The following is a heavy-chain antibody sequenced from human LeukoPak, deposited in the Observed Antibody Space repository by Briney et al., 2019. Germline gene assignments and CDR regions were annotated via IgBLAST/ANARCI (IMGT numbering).Heavy chain of an antibody. V-gene: IGHV1-18*04. CDR2: ISAYNGNT. D-gene: IGHD1-14*01. CDR1: GYTFTSYG. CDR3: ARDTGDRGRELDY. Sequence: APVKVSCKASGYTFTSYGISWVRQAPGQGLEWMGWISAYNGNTNYAQKLQGRVTMTTDTSTSTAHMELRSLRSDDTAVYYCARDTGDRGRELDYWGQGTLVTVSS. J-gene: IGHJ4*02.